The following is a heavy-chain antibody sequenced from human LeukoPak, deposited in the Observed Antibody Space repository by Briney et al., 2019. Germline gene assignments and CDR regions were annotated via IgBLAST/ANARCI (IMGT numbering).Heavy chain of an antibody. CDR3: ASDSSGWYYDY. V-gene: IGHV1-69*05. CDR2: ITPIFGTA. D-gene: IGHD6-19*01. J-gene: IGHJ4*02. Sequence: KVSCKASGGTFSSYAISWVRQAPGQGLGWMGGITPIFGTANYAQKFQGRVTITTDESTSTAYMELSSLRSEDTAVYYCASDSSGWYYDYWGQGTLVTVSS. CDR1: GGTFSSYA.